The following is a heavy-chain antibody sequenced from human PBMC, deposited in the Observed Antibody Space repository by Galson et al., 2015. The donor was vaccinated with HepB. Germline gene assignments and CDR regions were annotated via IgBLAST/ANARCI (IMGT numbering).Heavy chain of an antibody. J-gene: IGHJ4*02. D-gene: IGHD3-9*01. CDR1: GFTFSSYG. Sequence: SLRLSCAASGFTFSSYGMHWVRQAPGKGLEWVAVISYDGSNKYYADSVKGRFTISRDNSKNTLYLQMNSLRAEDTAVYYCAKDRVGPVAVLRYFDWLGDYWGQGTLVTVSS. V-gene: IGHV3-30*18. CDR3: AKDRVGPVAVLRYFDWLGDY. CDR2: ISYDGSNK.